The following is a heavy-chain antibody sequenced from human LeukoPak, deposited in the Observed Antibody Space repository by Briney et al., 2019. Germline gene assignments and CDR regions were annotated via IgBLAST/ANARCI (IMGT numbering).Heavy chain of an antibody. J-gene: IGHJ5*02. Sequence: SVKVSCKASGDTFTSYAISWVRQAPGQGLEWMGGIIPIFGTANYAQKFQGRVTITTDESTSTAYMELSSLRSEDTAVYYCARDNYAGANWFDPWGQGTLVTVSS. CDR3: ARDNYAGANWFDP. V-gene: IGHV1-69*05. CDR2: IIPIFGTA. D-gene: IGHD1-7*01. CDR1: GDTFTSYA.